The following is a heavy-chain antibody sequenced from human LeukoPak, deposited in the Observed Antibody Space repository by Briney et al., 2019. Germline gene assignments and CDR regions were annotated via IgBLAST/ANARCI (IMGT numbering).Heavy chain of an antibody. Sequence: GGSLRLSCAASGFTFSSYAMHWVRQAPGKGLEWVANIKQDGSEKYYVDSVKGRFTISRDNAKNSLYLQMNSLRAEDTAVYYCARRSDSSGYYFYYMDVWGKGTTVTVSS. CDR2: IKQDGSEK. CDR1: GFTFSSYA. CDR3: ARRSDSSGYYFYYMDV. V-gene: IGHV3-7*01. J-gene: IGHJ6*03. D-gene: IGHD3-22*01.